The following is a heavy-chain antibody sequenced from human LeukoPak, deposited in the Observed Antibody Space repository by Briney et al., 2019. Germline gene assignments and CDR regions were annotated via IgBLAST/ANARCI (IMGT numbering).Heavy chain of an antibody. CDR1: GFTVSSNY. CDR2: IYSGGST. J-gene: IGHJ6*02. Sequence: GGSLRLSCAASGFTVSSNYMSWVRQAPGKGLEWVSVIYSGGSTYYADSVKGRFTISRDNSKNPLYLQMNSLRAEDTAVYYCAREDSSSSLEYYSYGMDVWGQGTTVTVSS. CDR3: AREDSSSSLEYYSYGMDV. V-gene: IGHV3-53*01. D-gene: IGHD6-6*01.